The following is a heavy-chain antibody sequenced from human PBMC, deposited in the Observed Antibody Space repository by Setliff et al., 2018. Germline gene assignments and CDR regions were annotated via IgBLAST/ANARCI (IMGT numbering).Heavy chain of an antibody. CDR2: INPNSGGT. CDR1: GYTFTDYY. CDR3: ARERGDIVTTTSYYYYLDV. Sequence: ASVKVSCKASGYTFTDYYIHWVRQAPGQGLEWMGWINPNSGGTNPAQKFQGRVTVITDESTSTAYMELSSLRSEDTAVYYCARERGDIVTTTSYYYYLDVWGKGTTVTVSS. J-gene: IGHJ6*03. V-gene: IGHV1-2*02. D-gene: IGHD5-12*01.